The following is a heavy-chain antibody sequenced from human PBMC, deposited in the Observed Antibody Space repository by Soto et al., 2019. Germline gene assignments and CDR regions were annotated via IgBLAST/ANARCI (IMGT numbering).Heavy chain of an antibody. CDR2: IYYSGST. D-gene: IGHD6-19*01. J-gene: IGHJ6*03. Sequence: PSETLSLTCTVSGGSISSGGYYWSWIRQHPGKGLEWIGYIYYSGSTYYNPSLKSRVTISVDTSKNQFSLKLSSVTAADTAVYYCARERPGVSSGWYVGVLYYYMDVWGKGTTVTVSS. CDR3: ARERPGVSSGWYVGVLYYYMDV. V-gene: IGHV4-31*03. CDR1: GGSISSGGYY.